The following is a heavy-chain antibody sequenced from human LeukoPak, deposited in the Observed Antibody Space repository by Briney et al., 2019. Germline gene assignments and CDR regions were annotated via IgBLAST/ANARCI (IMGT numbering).Heavy chain of an antibody. V-gene: IGHV4-38-2*02. J-gene: IGHJ4*02. D-gene: IGHD4-17*01. CDR1: GYSISSGYY. Sequence: SETLSLTCTVSGYSISSGYYWGWIRQPPGKGLEWIGSIYHSGSVYFNPSLKSRVTISVDTSNNRFSLKLSSVTAADTAVYYCASTITVTADYWGQGTLVTVSS. CDR3: ASTITVTADY. CDR2: IYHSGSV.